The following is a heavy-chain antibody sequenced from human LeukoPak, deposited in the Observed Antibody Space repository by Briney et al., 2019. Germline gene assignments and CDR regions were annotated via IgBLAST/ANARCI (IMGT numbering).Heavy chain of an antibody. CDR3: ATIPEAGGGYYFDY. CDR2: IIPIFGTA. CDR1: GGTFSSYA. J-gene: IGHJ4*02. D-gene: IGHD2-8*02. V-gene: IGHV1-69*13. Sequence: GASVKVSCKASGGTFSSYAISWVRQAPGQGLEWMGGIIPIFGTANYAQKFQGRVTITADESTSTAYMELSSLRSEDTAVYYCATIPEAGGGYYFDYWGQGTLVTVSS.